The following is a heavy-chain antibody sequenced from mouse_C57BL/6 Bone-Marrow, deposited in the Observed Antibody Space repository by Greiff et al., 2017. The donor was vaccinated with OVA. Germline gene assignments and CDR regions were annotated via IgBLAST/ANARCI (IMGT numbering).Heavy chain of an antibody. V-gene: IGHV1-50*01. Sequence: QVHVKQPGAELVKPGASVKLSCKASGYTFTSYWMQWVKQRPGQGLEWIGEIDPSDSYTNYNQKFKGKATLTVDTSSSTAYMQLSSLTSEDSAVYYCARNYYGSTLWYFDVWGTGTTVTVSS. CDR2: IDPSDSYT. J-gene: IGHJ1*03. CDR3: ARNYYGSTLWYFDV. D-gene: IGHD1-1*01. CDR1: GYTFTSYW.